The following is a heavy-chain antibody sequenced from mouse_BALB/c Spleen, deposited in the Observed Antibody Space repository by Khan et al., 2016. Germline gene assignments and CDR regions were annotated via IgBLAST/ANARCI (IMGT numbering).Heavy chain of an antibody. V-gene: IGHV1-69*02. CDR3: TINYDYDYAMDY. CDR1: GYTFTSYW. Sequence: QVQLQQPGAELVRPGASVKLSCKASGYTFTSYWINWVKQRPGQGLEWIGNIYPSDSYTNYNQKFKDKATLTVDKSSSTAYLKLSSQTSEDSAVYYCTINYDYDYAMDYWGQGTSVTVAS. CDR2: IYPSDSYT. D-gene: IGHD2-4*01. J-gene: IGHJ4*01.